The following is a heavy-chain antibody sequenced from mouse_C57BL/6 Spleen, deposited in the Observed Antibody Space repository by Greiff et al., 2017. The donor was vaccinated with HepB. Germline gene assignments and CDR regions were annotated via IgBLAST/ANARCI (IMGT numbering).Heavy chain of an antibody. CDR2: IHPNSGST. CDR1: GYTFTSYW. V-gene: IGHV1-64*01. J-gene: IGHJ1*03. CDR3: ARGWDYYGSNWYLDV. Sequence: QVQLQQPGAELVKPGASVKLSCKASGYTFTSYWMHWVKQRPGQGLEWIGMIHPNSGSTNYNEKFKSKATLTVDNSSSTADLQLSSLTSEDSAVCYCARGWDYYGSNWYLDVWGTGTTVTVS. D-gene: IGHD1-1*01.